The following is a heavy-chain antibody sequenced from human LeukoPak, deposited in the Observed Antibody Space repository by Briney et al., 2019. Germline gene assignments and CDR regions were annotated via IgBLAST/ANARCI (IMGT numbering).Heavy chain of an antibody. J-gene: IGHJ4*02. V-gene: IGHV1-69*13. CDR3: ARFSMATGYYFDY. D-gene: IGHD5-24*01. Sequence: SVKVSCKASGGTFSSYAISWVRQAAGQGLEWMGGIIPIFGTANYAQKFQGRVTVTADESTSTAYMELSSLRSEDTAVYYCARFSMATGYYFDYWGQGTLVTVSS. CDR2: IIPIFGTA. CDR1: GGTFSSYA.